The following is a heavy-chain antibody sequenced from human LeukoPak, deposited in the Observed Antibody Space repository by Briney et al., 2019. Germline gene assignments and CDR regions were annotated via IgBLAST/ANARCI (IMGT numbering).Heavy chain of an antibody. Sequence: PSQTLSLTCTVSGGSISSGSYYWSWIRQPAGTGLQWIGRICTSGSTNYNPSLKSRVTISVDTSKNQFSLRLSSVTAADTAVYYCARGDSYGEYPYYYYGMDVWGQGTTVTVSS. CDR3: ARGDSYGEYPYYYYGMDV. CDR2: ICTSGST. V-gene: IGHV4-61*02. J-gene: IGHJ6*02. D-gene: IGHD4-17*01. CDR1: GGSISSGSYY.